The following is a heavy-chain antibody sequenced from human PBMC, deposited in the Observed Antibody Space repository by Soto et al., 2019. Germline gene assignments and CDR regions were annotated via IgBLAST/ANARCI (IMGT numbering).Heavy chain of an antibody. CDR1: GFSFSDYY. D-gene: IGHD1-26*01. J-gene: IGHJ4*02. V-gene: IGHV3-11*01. Sequence: QVQLVESGGGLVKPGGSLRLSCAASGFSFSDYYMSWIHQAPGKGLEWLAYISSSADTIYYADSVKGRFSISRDNAKNTLYLQMNSLRAEDTAVYYCARVVRVGAMIYWGQGTLVSVSS. CDR2: ISSSADTI. CDR3: ARVVRVGAMIY.